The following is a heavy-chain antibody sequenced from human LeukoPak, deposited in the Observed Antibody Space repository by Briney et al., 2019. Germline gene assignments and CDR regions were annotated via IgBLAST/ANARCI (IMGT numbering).Heavy chain of an antibody. CDR3: ARRLYDILTGYYFDY. CDR1: GYSFTSYW. CDR2: IYPGDSDT. V-gene: IGHV5-51*01. J-gene: IGHJ4*02. D-gene: IGHD3-9*01. Sequence: AGESLKISCKGSGYSFTSYWIGWVRQMPGKGLEWMGIIYPGDSDTRYSPSFQGQVTISADKSISTAYLQWSSLKASDTAMYYCARRLYDILTGYYFDYWGQGTLVTVSS.